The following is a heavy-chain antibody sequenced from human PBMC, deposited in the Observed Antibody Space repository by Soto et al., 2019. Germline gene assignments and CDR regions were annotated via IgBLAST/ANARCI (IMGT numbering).Heavy chain of an antibody. J-gene: IGHJ6*02. CDR2: ISCDGSNK. CDR1: GFTFSSYG. V-gene: IGHV3-30*18. Sequence: GGSLRLSCAASGFTFSSYGMHWVRQAPGKGLEWVAVISCDGSNKYYADSVKGRFTISRDNSKNTLYLQMNSLRAEDTAVYYCAKEKQWLIYYYYGMDVWGQGTTVTVSS. D-gene: IGHD6-19*01. CDR3: AKEKQWLIYYYYGMDV.